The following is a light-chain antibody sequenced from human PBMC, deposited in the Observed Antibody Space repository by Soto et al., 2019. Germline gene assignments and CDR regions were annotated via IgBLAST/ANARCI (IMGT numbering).Light chain of an antibody. J-gene: IGLJ2*01. CDR2: YDD. V-gene: IGLV1-36*01. CDR1: SSNIGGHA. Sequence: QSVLTQPPSVSEAPGQRVTMSCSGSSSNIGGHAVNWYQQLPGKAPKLLIYYDDLLPSGVSDRFSGSKSGTSASLAIAGLQSEDEADYYCAAWDDSLNGPVFGGGTKLTVL. CDR3: AAWDDSLNGPV.